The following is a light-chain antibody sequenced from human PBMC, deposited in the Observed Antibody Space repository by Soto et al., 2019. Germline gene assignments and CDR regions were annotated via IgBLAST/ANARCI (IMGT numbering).Light chain of an antibody. CDR2: KVS. J-gene: IGKJ1*01. Sequence: DVVMTQSPLSLPVTLGQPASISCRSSQSLVSSDGNTYLNWCQQRPGQSPRRLIYKVSNRDSGVPDRFSGSGSDTDFTLKISRVEAEDVGVYYCMQGTHWPRTFGQGTKVEIK. V-gene: IGKV2-30*01. CDR3: MQGTHWPRT. CDR1: QSLVSSDGNTY.